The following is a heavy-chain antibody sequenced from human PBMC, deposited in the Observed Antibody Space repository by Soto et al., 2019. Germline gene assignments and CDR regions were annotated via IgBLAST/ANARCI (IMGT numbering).Heavy chain of an antibody. CDR1: GYSFTGYY. Sequence: XPVKVYCNAAGYSFTGYYMRWGRQATGQGLEWMGWINPNSGGTNYAQKFQGRVTMTRDTSISTAYMELSRLRSDDTAVYYCARAAAGSSFSSYYYYGMDVWGQGTTVTVSS. V-gene: IGHV1-2*02. J-gene: IGHJ6*02. D-gene: IGHD6-25*01. CDR2: INPNSGGT. CDR3: ARAAAGSSFSSYYYYGMDV.